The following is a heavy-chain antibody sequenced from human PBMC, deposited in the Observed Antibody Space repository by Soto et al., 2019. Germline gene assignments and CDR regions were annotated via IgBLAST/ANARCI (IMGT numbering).Heavy chain of an antibody. CDR2: NHPDGTTR. Sequence: GGSLRLSCAASGFTFSSHWMHWVRQTPGEGLVWVSENHPDGTTRNYADSVKGRFTISSDNARNTLYLQMSSLRAEDTAVYYCAAGGYKFALDSWGQGTLVTVSS. CDR3: AAGGYKFALDS. V-gene: IGHV3-74*01. CDR1: GFTFSSHW. D-gene: IGHD5-18*01. J-gene: IGHJ5*01.